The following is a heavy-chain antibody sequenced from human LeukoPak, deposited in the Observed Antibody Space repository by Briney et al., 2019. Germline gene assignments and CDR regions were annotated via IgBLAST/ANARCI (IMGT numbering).Heavy chain of an antibody. J-gene: IGHJ6*03. V-gene: IGHV1-69*06. Sequence: GASVKVSCKASGGTFSSYAISWVRQAPGQGLEWMGGIIPIFGTANYAQKFQGRVTITADKSTSTAYMELSSLRSEDTAVYYCAGRYSSSWYTNDYYYYMDVWGKGTTVTVSS. CDR3: AGRYSSSWYTNDYYYYMDV. CDR2: IIPIFGTA. CDR1: GGTFSSYA. D-gene: IGHD6-13*01.